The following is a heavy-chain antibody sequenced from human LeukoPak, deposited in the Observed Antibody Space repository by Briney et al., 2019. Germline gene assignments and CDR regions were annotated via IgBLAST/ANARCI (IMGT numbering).Heavy chain of an antibody. CDR1: GLTLSIYA. CDR3: AKDIRAWGVSAFDI. CDR2: ISGSGTTT. V-gene: IGHV3-23*01. J-gene: IGHJ3*02. Sequence: GGSLRLSCVASGLTLSIYAMSWVRQAPGKGLEWVSAISGSGTTTYYADSVKGRFTISRDNSKNTLYLQMNSLRAEDTAVYYCAKDIRAWGVSAFDIWGQGTMVTVSS. D-gene: IGHD3-16*01.